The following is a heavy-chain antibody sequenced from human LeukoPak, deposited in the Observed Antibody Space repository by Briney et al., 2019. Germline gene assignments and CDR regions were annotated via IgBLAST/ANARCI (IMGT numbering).Heavy chain of an antibody. Sequence: QAGGSLRLSCAASGFTFSSYSMNWVRQAPGKGLEWVSYISSSSSTIYYADSVKGRFTISRDNAKNSLYLQMNSLRAEDTAVYYCARAPRSIAARSRSFDPWGQGTLVTVSS. V-gene: IGHV3-48*01. CDR3: ARAPRSIAARSRSFDP. CDR1: GFTFSSYS. CDR2: ISSSSSTI. D-gene: IGHD6-6*01. J-gene: IGHJ5*02.